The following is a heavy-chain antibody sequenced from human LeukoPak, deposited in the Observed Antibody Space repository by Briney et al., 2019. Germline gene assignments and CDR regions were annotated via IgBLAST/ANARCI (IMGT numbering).Heavy chain of an antibody. V-gene: IGHV1-69*13. CDR1: GGTFSSYA. J-gene: IGHJ6*02. Sequence: ASVKVSCKASGGTFSSYAISWVRQAPGQGLEWMGGIIPIFGTANYAQKFQGRVTITADESTSTAYMELSSLRSEDTAVYYCAREPYTFGGLFPPYYGMDVWGQGTTVTVSS. CDR2: IIPIFGTA. D-gene: IGHD3-16*01. CDR3: AREPYTFGGLFPPYYGMDV.